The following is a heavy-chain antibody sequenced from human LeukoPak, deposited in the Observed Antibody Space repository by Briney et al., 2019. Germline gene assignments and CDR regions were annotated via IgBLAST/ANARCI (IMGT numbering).Heavy chain of an antibody. J-gene: IGHJ3*02. CDR1: GGSISSHY. CDR3: ARGTYYYASSGYYLSAFDI. V-gene: IGHV4-59*11. CDR2: IYYSGST. Sequence: SETLSLTCTVSGGSISSHYWSWIRQPPGKGLEWIGYIYYSGSTNYNPSLKSRVTISVDTSKNQFSLKLSSVTAADTAVYYCARGTYYYASSGYYLSAFDIWGQGTMVTVSS. D-gene: IGHD3-22*01.